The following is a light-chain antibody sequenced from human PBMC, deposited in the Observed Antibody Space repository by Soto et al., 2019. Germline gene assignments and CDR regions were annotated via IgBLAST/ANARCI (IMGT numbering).Light chain of an antibody. J-gene: IGKJ1*01. CDR3: QQYGSSPPWT. V-gene: IGKV3-20*01. CDR2: GAS. CDR1: PSVSSN. Sequence: EIVLTQSPATLSLSPGERATLSCRASPSVSSNLAWYQQKPGQAPRLLIYGASSRATGIPDRFSGSGSGTDFTLTISRLEPEDFAVYYCQQYGSSPPWTFGQGTKVDIK.